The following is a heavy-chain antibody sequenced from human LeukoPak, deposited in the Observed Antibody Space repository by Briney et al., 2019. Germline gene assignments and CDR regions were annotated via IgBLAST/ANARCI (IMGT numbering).Heavy chain of an antibody. Sequence: SGTLSLTCAVYGGSFSGYYWSWIRQPPGKGLEWIGEINHSGSTNYNPSLKSRVTISLDTSKNQFSLRLSSVTAADTAVYYCARAGDSSDYGDYWGQGTLVTVSS. CDR2: INHSGST. CDR3: ARAGDSSDYGDY. D-gene: IGHD3-22*01. CDR1: GGSFSGYY. J-gene: IGHJ4*02. V-gene: IGHV4-34*01.